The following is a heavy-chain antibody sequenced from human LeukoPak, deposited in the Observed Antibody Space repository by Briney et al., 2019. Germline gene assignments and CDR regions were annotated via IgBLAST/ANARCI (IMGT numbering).Heavy chain of an antibody. CDR2: ISSSSTTI. CDR3: ARTSTIVRGVINWFDP. Sequence: PGGSLRLSCAASGFTFSSYSMNWVRQAPGKGLEWVSYISSSSTTIYYVDSVKGRFTISRDNAKNSLYLQMNSLRAEDMAVYYCARTSTIVRGVINWFDPWGQGTLVTVSS. CDR1: GFTFSSYS. V-gene: IGHV3-48*01. D-gene: IGHD3-10*01. J-gene: IGHJ5*02.